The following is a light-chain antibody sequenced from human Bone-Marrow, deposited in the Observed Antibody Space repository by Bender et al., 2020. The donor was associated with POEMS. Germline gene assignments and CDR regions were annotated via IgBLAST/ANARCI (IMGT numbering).Light chain of an antibody. CDR1: SSNIGAGYD. J-gene: IGLJ1*01. CDR3: QSYDSSLSAYV. CDR2: DNN. V-gene: IGLV1-40*01. Sequence: GAPGQRVTISCTGSSSNIGAGYDVHWYQQLPGAAPKLLIYDNNNRPSGVHDRFSGSKSGNSASVAITGLQAEDEADYYCQSYDSSLSAYVFGSGTRVAVL.